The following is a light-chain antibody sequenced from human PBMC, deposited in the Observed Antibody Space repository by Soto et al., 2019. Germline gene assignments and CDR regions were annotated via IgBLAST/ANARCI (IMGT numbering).Light chain of an antibody. CDR2: DAS. CDR1: QSVSSY. Sequence: EIVLTQSPGTLSLSPVERATRSCRASQSVSSYLAWYQQKPGQAPRLLIYDASNRATGIPARFSGSGSGTDFTLTISSLEPEDFAVYYCQQRSNWPPTWTFGQGTKVDIK. J-gene: IGKJ1*01. CDR3: QQRSNWPPTWT. V-gene: IGKV3-11*01.